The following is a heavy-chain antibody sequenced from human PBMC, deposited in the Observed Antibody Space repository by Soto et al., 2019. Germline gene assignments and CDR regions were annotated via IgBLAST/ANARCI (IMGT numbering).Heavy chain of an antibody. Sequence: GASVKVSCKASGYTFTSYYMHWVRQAPGQGLEWMGIVNPSGGSTSYAQKFQGRVTMTRDTSTSTVYMELSSLRSEDTAVYYCARAQERGSYYLLFDYWGQGTLVTVSS. V-gene: IGHV1-46*01. CDR3: ARAQERGSYYLLFDY. CDR2: VNPSGGST. J-gene: IGHJ4*02. D-gene: IGHD1-26*01. CDR1: GYTFTSYY.